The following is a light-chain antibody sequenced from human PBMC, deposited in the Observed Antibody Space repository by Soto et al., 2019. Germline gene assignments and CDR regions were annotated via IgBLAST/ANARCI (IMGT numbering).Light chain of an antibody. J-gene: IGKJ2*01. CDR3: QHLNDYRYT. CDR1: QAISSS. V-gene: IGKV1-9*01. CDR2: AAS. Sequence: DIQLTQSPSFLSASVGDRVTITCRASQAISSSLAWYQHNPGKAPKLLIYAASTLQNGVPSSFSGSGSGTEFTLTISSLQPEEFATYYCQHLNDYRYTFGHGTKVEIK.